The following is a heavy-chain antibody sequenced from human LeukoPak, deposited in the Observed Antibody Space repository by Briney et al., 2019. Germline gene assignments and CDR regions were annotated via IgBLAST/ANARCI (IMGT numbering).Heavy chain of an antibody. V-gene: IGHV4-38-2*02. CDR3: ARVRGYCSSTICYRYYFDY. Sequence: SETLSLTCTVSGYSISSGYYWGWIRQPPGKGLEWIGTIYHSGSTYYNPSLKSRVTISVDTSKNQFSLKLTSVTAADTAVYYCARVRGYCSSTICYRYYFDYWGQGTLGTVSS. D-gene: IGHD2-2*01. CDR2: IYHSGST. J-gene: IGHJ4*02. CDR1: GYSISSGYY.